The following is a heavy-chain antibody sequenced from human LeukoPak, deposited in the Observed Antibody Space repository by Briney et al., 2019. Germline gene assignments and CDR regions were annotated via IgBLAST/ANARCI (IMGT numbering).Heavy chain of an antibody. Sequence: GGSLRLSCVGSGFTFSTYAMSWVRQAPGKGLEWVSSITYNSHTYYADSVKGRFSISRGNAKNSLYLQMNSLRPEDTAVYYCAELGITMIGGVWGKGTTVTISS. CDR2: ITYNSHT. CDR1: GFTFSTYA. J-gene: IGHJ6*04. V-gene: IGHV3-69-1*02. D-gene: IGHD3-10*02. CDR3: AELGITMIGGV.